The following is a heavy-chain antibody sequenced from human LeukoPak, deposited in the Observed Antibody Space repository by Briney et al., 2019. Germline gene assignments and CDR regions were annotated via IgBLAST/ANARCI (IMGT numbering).Heavy chain of an antibody. D-gene: IGHD3-3*01. J-gene: IGHJ6*02. CDR3: ARLPPTTIWGDV. V-gene: IGHV4-34*01. CDR2: INHSGST. Sequence: KPSETLSLTCAVYGGSFSGYYWSWIRQPPGKGLEWIGEINHSGSTNYNPSLKSRVTISVDTSKNQFSLKLSSVTATDTAVYYCARLPPTTIWGDVWGQGTTVTVSS. CDR1: GGSFSGYY.